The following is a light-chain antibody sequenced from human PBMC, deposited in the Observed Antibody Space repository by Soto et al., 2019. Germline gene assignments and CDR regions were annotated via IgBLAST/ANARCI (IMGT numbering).Light chain of an antibody. J-gene: IGKJ4*01. CDR2: DAS. CDR1: QSVGSY. Sequence: EIVLTQSPGTLSLSPGERATLSCRASQSVGSYLAWYQHKPGQAPRLLTSDASNRATGIPARFSGSGSETDFTLTISSLEPEDSAVYYCQQRSNWPSLTFGGGTKVDIK. CDR3: QQRSNWPSLT. V-gene: IGKV3-11*01.